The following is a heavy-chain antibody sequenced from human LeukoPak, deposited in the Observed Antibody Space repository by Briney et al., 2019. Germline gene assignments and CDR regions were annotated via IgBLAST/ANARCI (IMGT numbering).Heavy chain of an antibody. CDR3: ARNRGGYTTPFDY. CDR1: GGSISSYY. V-gene: IGHV4-59*01. D-gene: IGHD5-12*01. Sequence: SETLSPTCTVSGGSISSYYWSWIRQPPGKGLEWIGYIYYSGSTNYNPSLKSRVTISVDTSKNQFSLKLSSVTAADTAVYYCARNRGGYTTPFDYWGQGTLVTVSS. J-gene: IGHJ4*02. CDR2: IYYSGST.